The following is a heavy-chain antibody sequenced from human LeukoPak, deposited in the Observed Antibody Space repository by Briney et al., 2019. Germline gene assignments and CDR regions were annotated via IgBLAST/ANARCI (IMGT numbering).Heavy chain of an antibody. Sequence: PSETLSLTCSVSDGSVSSADFYWSWIRQHPGKGLEWFGHIHYSGRTYYNPSLKSRVAISLDTSKNQFSLKLGSVTAADTAVYYCARDRYSGYDWDFYYYGMDVWGKGTTVTVSS. V-gene: IGHV4-31*03. CDR3: ARDRYSGYDWDFYYYGMDV. J-gene: IGHJ6*04. CDR2: IHYSGRT. D-gene: IGHD5-12*01. CDR1: DGSVSSADFY.